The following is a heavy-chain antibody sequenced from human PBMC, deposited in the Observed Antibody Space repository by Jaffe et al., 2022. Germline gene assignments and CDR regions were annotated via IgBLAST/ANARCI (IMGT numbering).Heavy chain of an antibody. V-gene: IGHV4-61*02. J-gene: IGHJ6*03. CDR2: IYANGNT. D-gene: IGHD3-10*01. CDR3: ARDSFGSGIHYPSFYYYLDV. CDR1: GDSISSGTSY. Sequence: QVQLQESGPGLVKPSQTLSLSCSVSGDSISSGTSYWSWIRQPAGKGLEWVGRIYANGNTQYNPSLRGRVFISVDKSNNQFSLKVSAVTAADTAVYYCARDSFGSGIHYPSFYYYLDVWGKGTTVTVSS.